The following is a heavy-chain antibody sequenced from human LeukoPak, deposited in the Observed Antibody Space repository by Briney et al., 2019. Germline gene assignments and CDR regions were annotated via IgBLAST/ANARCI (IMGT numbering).Heavy chain of an antibody. Sequence: GGSLRLSCAASGFTFSDFAMHWVRQAPGEGLDWVAVISYGGSNTYYADSVKGRFTISRDNSKNTLYLQMNSLRAADTAVYYCARDRSIWFGELSYYMDVWGKGTTVTVSS. CDR2: ISYGGSNT. J-gene: IGHJ6*03. CDR1: GFTFSDFA. CDR3: ARDRSIWFGELSYYMDV. V-gene: IGHV3-30*14. D-gene: IGHD3-10*01.